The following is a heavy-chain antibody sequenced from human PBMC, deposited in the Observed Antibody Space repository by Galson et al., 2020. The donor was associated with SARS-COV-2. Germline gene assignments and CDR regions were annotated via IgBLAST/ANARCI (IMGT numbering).Heavy chain of an antibody. J-gene: IGHJ4*02. V-gene: IGHV3-23*03. D-gene: IGHD1-26*01. Sequence: GGSLRLSCAASGFTFSSYAMSWVRQAPGKGLEWVSVIYSGGSTYYADSVKGRFTISRDNSKNTLYLQMNSLRAEDTAVYYCAKDWWDLYYFDYWGQGTLVTVSS. CDR2: IYSGGST. CDR1: GFTFSSYA. CDR3: AKDWWDLYYFDY.